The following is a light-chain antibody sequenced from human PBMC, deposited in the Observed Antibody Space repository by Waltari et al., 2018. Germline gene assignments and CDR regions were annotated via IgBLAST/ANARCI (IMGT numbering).Light chain of an antibody. CDR2: DVS. V-gene: IGLV2-14*03. Sequence: QSALTQPASVSGSPGQSVSISCTGTSSDFGSSKYFLWYQQHPGKAPKLIIYDVSDRPSGVSDRFSGSKSGNTASLIISGLQAEDEADYYCSSYSSSTTRVFGGGTKLTVL. J-gene: IGLJ3*02. CDR1: SSDFGSSKY. CDR3: SSYSSSTTRV.